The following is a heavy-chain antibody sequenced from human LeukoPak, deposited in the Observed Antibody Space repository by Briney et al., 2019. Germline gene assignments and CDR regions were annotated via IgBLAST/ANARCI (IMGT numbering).Heavy chain of an antibody. CDR1: GFPFGDFA. D-gene: IGHD1-1*01. Sequence: AGGSLRLSCIASGFPFGDFAMGWVRQAPGKGLEWVSGLYGGGHGRVCTDSVRGRFTVSRDNSENTLYLQMNSLRAEDTAIYYCAKFEGALTHNYCFDYWGQGTLVTVSS. J-gene: IGHJ4*02. V-gene: IGHV3-23*01. CDR3: AKFEGALTHNYCFDY. CDR2: LYGGGHGR.